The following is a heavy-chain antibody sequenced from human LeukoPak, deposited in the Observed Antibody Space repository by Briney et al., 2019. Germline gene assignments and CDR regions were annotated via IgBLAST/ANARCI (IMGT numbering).Heavy chain of an antibody. D-gene: IGHD2-15*01. CDR3: AADRDVVVVAAFPGYFDL. J-gene: IGHJ2*01. V-gene: IGHV1-18*01. Sequence: ASVKVSCKASGYTFTSYGISWVRQAPGQGLEWMGWISAYNGNTNYAQKFQERVTITRDMSTSTAYMELSSLRSEDTAVYYCAADRDVVVVAAFPGYFDLWGRGTLVTVSS. CDR1: GYTFTSYG. CDR2: ISAYNGNT.